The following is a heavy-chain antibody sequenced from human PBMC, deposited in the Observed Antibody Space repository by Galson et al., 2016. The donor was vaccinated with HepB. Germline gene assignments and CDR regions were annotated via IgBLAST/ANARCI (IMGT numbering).Heavy chain of an antibody. Sequence: SLRLSCAASGFTFISYNMNWVRQAPGKGLEWISYISSSGGTIYYADSVKGRFTISRDNSKNTLYLQMNSLRAEDTAVYYCAKDTARHCSSTSCSYGMDVWGQGTTVTVSS. CDR1: GFTFISYN. CDR3: AKDTARHCSSTSCSYGMDV. CDR2: ISSSGGTI. D-gene: IGHD2-2*01. J-gene: IGHJ6*02. V-gene: IGHV3-48*01.